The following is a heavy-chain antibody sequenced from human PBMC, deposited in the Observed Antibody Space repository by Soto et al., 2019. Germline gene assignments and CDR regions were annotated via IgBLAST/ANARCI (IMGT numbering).Heavy chain of an antibody. Sequence: GASVKVSCKASGYTFTDYYMHWMRQAPGQGLEWLGWINLKSGGTTYTQNFRGRVTMTWDTSITTAFMELSRLMSDDTAVYYCARARADNRNNLFDFWGQGTLVTVSS. CDR3: ARARADNRNNLFDF. V-gene: IGHV1-2*02. CDR1: GYTFTDYY. D-gene: IGHD1-20*01. J-gene: IGHJ4*02. CDR2: INLKSGGT.